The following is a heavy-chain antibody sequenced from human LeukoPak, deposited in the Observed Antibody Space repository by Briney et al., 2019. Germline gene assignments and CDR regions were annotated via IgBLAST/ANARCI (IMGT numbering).Heavy chain of an antibody. V-gene: IGHV4-4*07. CDR2: IFTSGST. CDR1: GGSITSDY. J-gene: IGHJ5*02. CDR3: SRGGANDL. D-gene: IGHD4/OR15-4a*01. Sequence: ASETLSLTCTVSGGSITSDYWSCIRQPAGKGLEWIGRIFTSGSTTYNPSLKSRVTMSLDTSKNQFFLKLSSVTAADTAAYFCSRGGANDLWGQGTLVTVSS.